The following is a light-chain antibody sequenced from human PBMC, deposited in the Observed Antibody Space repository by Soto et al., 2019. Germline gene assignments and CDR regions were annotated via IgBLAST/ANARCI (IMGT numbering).Light chain of an antibody. Sequence: QSVLTQPPSVSGAPGQRVTISCTESSSNIGAGYDVHWYQQLPGTAPKLLIYGNSNRPSGVPDRFSGSKSGTSASLAITGLQAEDEADYYCSSYTSSSTYVFGTGTKLTVL. CDR3: SSYTSSSTYV. J-gene: IGLJ1*01. CDR2: GNS. CDR1: SSNIGAGYD. V-gene: IGLV1-40*01.